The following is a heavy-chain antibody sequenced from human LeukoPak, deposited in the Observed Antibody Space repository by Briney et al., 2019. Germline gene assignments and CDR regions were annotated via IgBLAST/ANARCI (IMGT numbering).Heavy chain of an antibody. V-gene: IGHV4-31*03. Sequence: SETLSLTCTVSGGSISSGGYYWSWIRQHPGKVLEWIGYIYYSGSTYYNPSLKSRVTISVDTSKNQFSLKLSSVTAADTAAYYCARERPDYGFDYWGQGTLVTVSS. CDR3: ARERPDYGFDY. D-gene: IGHD4-17*01. CDR2: IYYSGST. CDR1: GGSISSGGYY. J-gene: IGHJ4*02.